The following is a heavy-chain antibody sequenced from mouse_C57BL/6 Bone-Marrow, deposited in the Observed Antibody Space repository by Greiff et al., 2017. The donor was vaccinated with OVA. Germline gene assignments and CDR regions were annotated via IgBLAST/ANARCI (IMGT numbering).Heavy chain of an antibody. J-gene: IGHJ3*01. Sequence: EVKLEESGGGLVQPGGSMKLSCVASGFTFSNYWMNWVRQSPEKGLEWVAQIRLKSDNYATHYAESVKGRFTISRDDSKSSVYLQMNNLRAEDTGVVYCPGGGYSPWFAYWGQGTLVTVSA. CDR3: PGGGYSPWFAY. V-gene: IGHV6-3*01. CDR2: IRLKSDNYAT. CDR1: GFTFSNYW. D-gene: IGHD2-3*01.